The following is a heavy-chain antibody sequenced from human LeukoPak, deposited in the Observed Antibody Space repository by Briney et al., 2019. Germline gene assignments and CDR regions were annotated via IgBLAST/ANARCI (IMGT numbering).Heavy chain of an antibody. CDR3: TRGRYSSSWYRYKNWFDP. CDR2: INHSGST. D-gene: IGHD6-13*01. Sequence: PSETLSLTCAVYGGSFSGYYWSWIRKPPGKGLEWFGEINHSGSTNDNTSLKSRVIISVETSKNEYSLQLSSVTAADTAVYCGTRGRYSSSWYRYKNWFDPWGQGTLVTVSS. J-gene: IGHJ5*02. CDR1: GGSFSGYY. V-gene: IGHV4-34*01.